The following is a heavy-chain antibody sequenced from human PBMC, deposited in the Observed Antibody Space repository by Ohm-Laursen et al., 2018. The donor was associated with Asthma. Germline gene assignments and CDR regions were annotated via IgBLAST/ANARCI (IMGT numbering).Heavy chain of an antibody. V-gene: IGHV3-33*08. CDR3: ARDSAGALDY. D-gene: IGHD6-19*01. CDR1: GFSFSSYT. J-gene: IGHJ4*02. CDR2: IWYAGNNI. Sequence: SLRLSCAASGFSFSSYTVHWVRQAPGKGLEWVAVIWYAGNNIFYEDSVEGRFTISRDNSKNTLYLQMNSLRVEDTAVYSCARDSAGALDYWGQGTLVTVAS.